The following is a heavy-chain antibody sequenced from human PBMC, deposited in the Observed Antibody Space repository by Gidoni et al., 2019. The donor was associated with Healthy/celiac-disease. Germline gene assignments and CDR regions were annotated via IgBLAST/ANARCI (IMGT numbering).Heavy chain of an antibody. CDR3: ATGIAAATTRRTWFDP. CDR1: GYTFTGYY. CDR2: INPNSGGT. J-gene: IGHJ5*02. D-gene: IGHD6-13*01. Sequence: QVQLVPSGAEVKKPGASVKVSCKASGYTFTGYYMHWVRQAPGQGLEWMGWINPNSGGTNYAQKFQGRVTITRESSISTAYMELSRLRSDDTAVYYCATGIAAATTRRTWFDPWGQGTLVTVSS. V-gene: IGHV1-2*02.